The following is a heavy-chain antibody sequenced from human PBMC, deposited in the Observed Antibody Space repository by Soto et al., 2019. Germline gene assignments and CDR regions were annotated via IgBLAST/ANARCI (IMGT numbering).Heavy chain of an antibody. CDR2: ISSSSSTI. V-gene: IGHV3-48*01. CDR1: GFTFSSYS. D-gene: IGHD3-22*01. J-gene: IGHJ4*02. CDR3: AKYQPMTQPRPYFDY. Sequence: GGSLRLSCAASGFTFSSYSMNWVRQAPGKGLEWVSYISSSSSTIYYADSVKGRFTISRDNAKNSLYLQMSSLRAEDTAIYYCAKYQPMTQPRPYFDYWGQGTLVTV.